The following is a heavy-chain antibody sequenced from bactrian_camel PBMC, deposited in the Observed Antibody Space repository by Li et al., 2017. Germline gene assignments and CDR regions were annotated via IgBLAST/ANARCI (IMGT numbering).Heavy chain of an antibody. V-gene: IGHV3S54*01. CDR1: AYILEQCG. J-gene: IGHJ4*01. D-gene: IGHD1*01. CDR3: AHDYGAYDSRAVVLGLSPQFTY. CDR2: IYTGGTPT. Sequence: HVQLVESGGGSVQAGGSLKLTCAGSAYILEQCGMGWFRQAPGKEREAVAMIYTGGTPTYYADSVKGRFTISQDMSKNTLYLQMDNLKPEDTAMYYCAHDYGAYDSRAVVLGLSPQFTYWGQGTQVTVS.